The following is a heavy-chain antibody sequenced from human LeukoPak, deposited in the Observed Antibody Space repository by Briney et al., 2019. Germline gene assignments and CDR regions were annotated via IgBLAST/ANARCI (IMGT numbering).Heavy chain of an antibody. V-gene: IGHV3-23*01. Sequence: PGGSLRLSCAASGFAFSNCGMSWVRQAPGEGLEWISAMSGSGDKIHYADSVKGRFTISRDNSKNTLYLQMNSLTAEDTAVYYCAKEGRLKLPEYWGQGTLVTVSS. J-gene: IGHJ4*02. CDR3: AKEGRLKLPEY. CDR1: GFAFSNCG. CDR2: MSGSGDKI.